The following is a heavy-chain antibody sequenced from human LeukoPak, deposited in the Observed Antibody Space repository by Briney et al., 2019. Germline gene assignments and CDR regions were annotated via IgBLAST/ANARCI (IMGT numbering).Heavy chain of an antibody. CDR2: IYYSGST. V-gene: IGHV4-39*07. Sequence: SETLSLTCTVSGGSISSSSYYWGWIRQPPGKGLEWTGSIYYSGSTYYNPSLKSRVTISVDTSKNQFSLKLSSVTAADTAVYYCARIRIAAAGMPSYFDYWGQGTLVTVSS. CDR3: ARIRIAAAGMPSYFDY. J-gene: IGHJ4*02. CDR1: GGSISSSSYY. D-gene: IGHD6-13*01.